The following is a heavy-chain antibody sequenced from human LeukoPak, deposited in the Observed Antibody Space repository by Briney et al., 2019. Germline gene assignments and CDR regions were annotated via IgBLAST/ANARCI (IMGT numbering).Heavy chain of an antibody. CDR2: IYYSGTT. CDR1: GGSISNGDYY. V-gene: IGHV4-30-4*01. CDR3: ARDRERYYFDY. J-gene: IGHJ4*02. Sequence: SQTLSLTCTVSGGSISNGDYYWSWIRQPPGKGLEWIGYIYYSGTTYYNPSLRSRVTISVDTSKNQFSLKLSSVTAADTAVYYCARDRERYYFDYWGQGTLVTVSS. D-gene: IGHD1-26*01.